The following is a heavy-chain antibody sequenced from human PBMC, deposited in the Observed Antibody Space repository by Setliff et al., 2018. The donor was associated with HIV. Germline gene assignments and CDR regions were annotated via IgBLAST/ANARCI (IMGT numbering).Heavy chain of an antibody. Sequence: GGSLRLSCAASGFTFSDYYMSWIRQAPGKGLEWVSYITGSSSYTNYADSVKGRFTISRDNSKNTLYLQMNSLRAEDTATYYCAKEFEDLSGAYWGQGTLVTVSS. CDR3: AKEFEDLSGAY. CDR2: ITGSSSYT. D-gene: IGHD3-10*01. V-gene: IGHV3-11*06. J-gene: IGHJ4*02. CDR1: GFTFSDYY.